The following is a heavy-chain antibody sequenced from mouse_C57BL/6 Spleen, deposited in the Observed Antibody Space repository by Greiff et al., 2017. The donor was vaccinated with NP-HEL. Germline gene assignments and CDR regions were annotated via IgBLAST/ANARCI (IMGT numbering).Heavy chain of an antibody. CDR2: INPSTGGT. D-gene: IGHD4-1*01. V-gene: IGHV1-42*01. CDR3: ARSPLGQIDY. Sequence: EVQLQQSGPELVKPGASVKISCKASGYSFTGYYMNWVKQSPEKNLEWIGEINPSTGGTTYNQKFKAKATLTVDKSSSTAYMQLKSLTSEDSAVYYCARSPLGQIDYWGQGTTLTVSS. J-gene: IGHJ2*01. CDR1: GYSFTGYY.